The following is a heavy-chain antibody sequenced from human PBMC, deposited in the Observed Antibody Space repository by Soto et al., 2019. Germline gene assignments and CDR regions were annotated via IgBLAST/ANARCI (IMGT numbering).Heavy chain of an antibody. V-gene: IGHV1-18*01. CDR2: ISAHNGNR. CDR1: GYIFTSYG. J-gene: IGHJ4*02. Sequence: QVQLGQSGVEVKKPGASVKVSCKASGYIFTSYGISWVRQAPGQGLEWMGWISAHNGNRKYAQKLQGRVTMTTDTSTSTAYMELRSLRSDDTAVYYCARDLGGFPDYWGQGTLVTVSS. D-gene: IGHD5-12*01. CDR3: ARDLGGFPDY.